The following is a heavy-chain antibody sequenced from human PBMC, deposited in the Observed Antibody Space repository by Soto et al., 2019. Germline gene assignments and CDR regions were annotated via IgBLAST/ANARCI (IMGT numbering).Heavy chain of an antibody. D-gene: IGHD1-7*01. CDR2: ISGSGGTT. CDR1: GFTFYSYA. J-gene: IGHJ4*02. CDR3: AKAHSFVELTPFDY. Sequence: EVQLLESGGGLVQPVGSLRLSCAASGFTFYSYAMTWVRQAPGKGLEWVSSISGSGGTTYYADSVKGRFTISRDSSKNMLYLQMNSLRTEDTAVYYCAKAHSFVELTPFDYWGQGSLVTVSS. V-gene: IGHV3-23*01.